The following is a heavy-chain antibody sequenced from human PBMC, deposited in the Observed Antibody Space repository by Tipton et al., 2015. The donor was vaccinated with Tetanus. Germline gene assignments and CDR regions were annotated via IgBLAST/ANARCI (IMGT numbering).Heavy chain of an antibody. CDR3: SRGLVEGNYPYYFDY. Sequence: QLVQSGPEVKKPGASVKVSCKASGYTFITYYMHWARQAPGQGLEWMGIINPSGGSTGYAQKFQGRVTMTRDTSTSTVYMELSSLRSEDTAVYYCSRGLVEGNYPYYFDYWGQGTLVTVSS. CDR1: GYTFITYY. D-gene: IGHD1-7*01. J-gene: IGHJ4*02. V-gene: IGHV1-46*01. CDR2: INPSGGST.